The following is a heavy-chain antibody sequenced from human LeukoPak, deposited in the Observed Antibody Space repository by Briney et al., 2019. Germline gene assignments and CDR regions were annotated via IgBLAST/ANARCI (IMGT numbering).Heavy chain of an antibody. CDR3: AKVGSGVPAAVHLFDY. Sequence: PGGSLRLSCAASGFTFSSYGMHWVRQAPGKGLEWVAFIRYDGSNKYYADSVKGRFTISRDNSKNTLYLQMNSLGAEDTAVYYCAKVGSGVPAAVHLFDYWGQGTLVTVSS. CDR2: IRYDGSNK. D-gene: IGHD2-2*01. CDR1: GFTFSSYG. J-gene: IGHJ4*02. V-gene: IGHV3-30*02.